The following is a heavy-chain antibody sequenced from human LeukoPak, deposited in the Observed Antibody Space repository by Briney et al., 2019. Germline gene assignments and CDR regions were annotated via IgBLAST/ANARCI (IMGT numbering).Heavy chain of an antibody. CDR2: ISYDGSNK. V-gene: IGHV3-30*18. D-gene: IGHD3-10*01. CDR1: GFTFSSYG. Sequence: GGSLRLSCAASGFTFSSYGMHWVRQAPGKGLEWVAVISYDGSNKYYADSVKGRFTISRDNAKNTVYLQMNSLRVEDTAVYYCAKGALYMYYFDYWGQGTLVTVSS. CDR3: AKGALYMYYFDY. J-gene: IGHJ4*02.